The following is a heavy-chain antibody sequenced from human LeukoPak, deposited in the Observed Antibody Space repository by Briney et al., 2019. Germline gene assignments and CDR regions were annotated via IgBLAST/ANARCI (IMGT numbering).Heavy chain of an antibody. CDR3: ARDQRLRWRDAFDI. V-gene: IGHV1-69*13. CDR2: IIPIFGTA. Sequence: GASVKVSCKASGYTFTSYGISWVRQAPGQGLEWMGGIIPIFGTANYAQKFQGRVTITADESTSTAYMELSSLRSEDTAVYYCARDQRLRWRDAFDIWGQGTMVTVSS. J-gene: IGHJ3*02. D-gene: IGHD4-23*01. CDR1: GYTFTSYG.